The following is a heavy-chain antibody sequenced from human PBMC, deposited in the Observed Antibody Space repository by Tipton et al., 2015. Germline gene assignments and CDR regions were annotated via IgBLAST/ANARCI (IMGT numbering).Heavy chain of an antibody. CDR1: GYTFTSYG. J-gene: IGHJ5*02. CDR3: AKAHQLVDFWFAP. Sequence: QLVQSGAEVKNPGASVKVSCKASGYTFTSYGIAWVRQAPGQGLEWMGWISAYNGHTKYAQNLQDRVTMTTDSSTSTAYMELTSLQSDDTAIYYCAKAHQLVDFWFAPWGQGTLVTVSS. V-gene: IGHV1-18*01. D-gene: IGHD3-3*01. CDR2: ISAYNGHT.